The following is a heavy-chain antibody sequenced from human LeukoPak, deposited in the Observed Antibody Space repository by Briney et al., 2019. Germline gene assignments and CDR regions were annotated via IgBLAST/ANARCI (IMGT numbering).Heavy chain of an antibody. J-gene: IGHJ4*02. CDR3: ARDNAWTRDY. Sequence: GGSLRLSCAASGFTFSSYSMNWVRQTPGKGLEWVSSISSSSSYIYYADSVKGRFTISRDNAKNSLYLQMNSLRAEDTAVYYCARDNAWTRDYWGQGTLVTVPS. CDR1: GFTFSSYS. D-gene: IGHD3/OR15-3a*01. V-gene: IGHV3-21*01. CDR2: ISSSSSYI.